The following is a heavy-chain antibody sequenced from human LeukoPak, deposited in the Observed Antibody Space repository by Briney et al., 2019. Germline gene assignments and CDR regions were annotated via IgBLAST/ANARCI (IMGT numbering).Heavy chain of an antibody. D-gene: IGHD5-12*01. CDR1: GGSISSSS. CDR2: ISSSSSYI. V-gene: IGHV3-21*01. CDR3: ARDQVVATCFDY. Sequence: ETLSLTCTVSGGSISSSSYYWGWIRQPPGKGLEWVSSISSSSSYIYYADSVKGRFTISRDNAKNPLYLQMNSLRAEDTAVYYCARDQVVATCFDYWGQGTLVTVSS. J-gene: IGHJ4*02.